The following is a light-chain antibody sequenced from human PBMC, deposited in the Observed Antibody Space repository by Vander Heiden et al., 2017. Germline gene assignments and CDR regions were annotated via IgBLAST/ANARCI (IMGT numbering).Light chain of an antibody. Sequence: QSLLTQPPSMSAAPGQKVTLSCSGNTSNIGHYFVSWYHHVPGTAPKVVMFGTHERAAGIHDRFSGSKSGTSTTLHITGLQTGDEATYYCGAWDGRLNAVVFGGGT. J-gene: IGLJ2*01. CDR2: GTH. CDR3: GAWDGRLNAVV. V-gene: IGLV1-51*01. CDR1: TSNIGHYF.